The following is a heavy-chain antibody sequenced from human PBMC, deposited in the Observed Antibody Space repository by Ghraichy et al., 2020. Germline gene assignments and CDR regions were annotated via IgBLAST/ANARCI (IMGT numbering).Heavy chain of an antibody. CDR2: TNTDGTGT. Sequence: GGSRRLSCAASGFTFSSYWMHWVRQAPGKGLVWVSRTNTDGTGTAYADSVKGRFTVSRDNAKNTLDLQMNGLRVEDMAVYYCARAPYYDSSGYYLFDSWGQGALVTVSS. CDR3: ARAPYYDSSGYYLFDS. V-gene: IGHV3-74*03. CDR1: GFTFSSYW. J-gene: IGHJ4*02. D-gene: IGHD3-22*01.